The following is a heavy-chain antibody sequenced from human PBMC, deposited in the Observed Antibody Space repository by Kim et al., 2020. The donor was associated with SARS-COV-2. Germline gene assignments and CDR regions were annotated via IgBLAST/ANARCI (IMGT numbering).Heavy chain of an antibody. CDR2: IYYSGST. V-gene: IGHV4-59*01. D-gene: IGHD3-22*01. CDR1: GGSISNYY. J-gene: IGHJ4*02. Sequence: SETLSLTCTVSGGSISNYYWSWIRQPPGKGLEWIGYIYYSGSTNYNPSLKSRVTISVDTSNNQVSLTLSSVTAADTAVYYCARGRWVLPYWGQGTWSPSPQ. CDR3: ARGRWVLPY.